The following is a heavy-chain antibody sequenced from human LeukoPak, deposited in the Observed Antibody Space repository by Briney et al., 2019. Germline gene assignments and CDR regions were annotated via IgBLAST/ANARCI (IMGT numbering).Heavy chain of an antibody. CDR2: ISAYNGNT. D-gene: IGHD3-22*01. CDR3: ARLDDSSGYSYY. Sequence: PGGSLRLSCAASGFTFTSYGISWVRQAPGQGLEWMGWISAYNGNTNYAQKLQGRVTMTTDTSTSTAYMELRSLRSDDTAVYYCARLDDSSGYSYYWGQGTLVTVSS. V-gene: IGHV1-18*01. J-gene: IGHJ4*02. CDR1: GFTFTSYG.